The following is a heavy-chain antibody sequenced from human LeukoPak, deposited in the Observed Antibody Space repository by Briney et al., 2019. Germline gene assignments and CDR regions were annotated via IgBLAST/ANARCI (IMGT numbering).Heavy chain of an antibody. D-gene: IGHD2-2*01. CDR3: ATFTGSGYCSSTSCQRSHFDY. CDR1: GYTFTGYY. Sequence: ASVKVSCKASGYTFTGYYMHWVRQAPGQGLEWMGWINPNSGGTNYAQKFQGRVTMTRDTSISTAYMELSSLRSEDTAVYYCATFTGSGYCSSTSCQRSHFDYWGQGTLVTVSS. CDR2: INPNSGGT. V-gene: IGHV1-2*02. J-gene: IGHJ4*02.